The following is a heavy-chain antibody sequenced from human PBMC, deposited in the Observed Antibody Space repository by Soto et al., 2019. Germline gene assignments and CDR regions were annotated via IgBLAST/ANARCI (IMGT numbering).Heavy chain of an antibody. D-gene: IGHD6-13*01. CDR3: ASSGEGYSSSWYFRGFDY. CDR1: GGTFSSYA. Sequence: SVKVSCKASGGTFSSYAISWVRQAPGQGLEWMGGIIPIFGTANYAQKFQGRVTITADESTSTAYMELSSLRSEDTAVYYCASSGEGYSSSWYFRGFDYWGQGTLVTVSS. V-gene: IGHV1-69*13. CDR2: IIPIFGTA. J-gene: IGHJ4*02.